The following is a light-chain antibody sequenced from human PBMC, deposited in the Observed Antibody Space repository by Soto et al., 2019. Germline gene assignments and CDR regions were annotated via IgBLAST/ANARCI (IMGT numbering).Light chain of an antibody. CDR2: DAS. CDR1: QTIGSW. V-gene: IGKV1-5*01. CDR3: QQYNSYSGM. J-gene: IGKJ1*01. Sequence: DIQMTRSPSTRSASVGDRVTVTCRASQTIGSWLAWYQQKPGRAPKLLIFDASSLESGVPSRFSGNGSGTEFTLTISGLQPDDFASYYCQQYNSYSGMFGQGTKVDIK.